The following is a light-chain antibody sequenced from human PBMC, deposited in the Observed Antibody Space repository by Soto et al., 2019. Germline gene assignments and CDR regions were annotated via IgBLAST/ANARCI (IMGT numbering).Light chain of an antibody. CDR1: QSISTY. CDR2: DST. V-gene: IGKV1-39*01. CDR3: QQSYSNPRWT. Sequence: DIQLTQSPSSLSASVGDRVTITCRASQSISTYLNWYQQRPGEAPKLLVYDSTTLQTDVPSRFSGSGFGAEFTLTVSILQPEDSATYYCQQSYSNPRWTFGQGTRVEIK. J-gene: IGKJ1*01.